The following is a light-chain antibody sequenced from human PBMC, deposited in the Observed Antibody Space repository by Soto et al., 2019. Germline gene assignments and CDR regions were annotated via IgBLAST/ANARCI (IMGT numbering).Light chain of an antibody. V-gene: IGKV1-39*01. CDR1: QTISSY. Sequence: DIQMTQSPSSLSASVGHRVTVTCRASQTISSYLNWYRQKPGKAPKLLIYGASSLQSGVPSRFSGSGSGTDFTLTISSLQPEDFATYYCQQSYSTPYTFGQGTKLEIK. J-gene: IGKJ2*01. CDR2: GAS. CDR3: QQSYSTPYT.